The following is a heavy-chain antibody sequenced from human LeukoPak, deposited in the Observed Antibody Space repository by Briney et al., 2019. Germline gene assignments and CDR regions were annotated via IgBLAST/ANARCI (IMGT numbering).Heavy chain of an antibody. CDR2: ISYDGSNK. Sequence: GGSLRLSCAASEFTFSSYGMHWVRQAPGKGLEWVAVISYDGSNKYYADSVKGRFTISRDNSKNTLYLQMNSLRAEDTAVYYCAKDKYCSSTSRCTSYFDYWGQGTLVTVSS. D-gene: IGHD2-2*01. V-gene: IGHV3-30*18. CDR3: AKDKYCSSTSRCTSYFDY. J-gene: IGHJ4*02. CDR1: EFTFSSYG.